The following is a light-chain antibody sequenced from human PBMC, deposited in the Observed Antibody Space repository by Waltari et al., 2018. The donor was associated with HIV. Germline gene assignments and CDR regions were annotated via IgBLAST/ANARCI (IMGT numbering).Light chain of an antibody. CDR3: QQYNNWPPMYT. CDR1: QSVSSN. Sequence: EIVMTQSPATLSVSPRVRATLSCRASQSVSSNLAWYQQKPGQAPRLLIYGASTRATGIPARFSGSGSGTEFTLTISSLQSEDFAVYYCQQYNNWPPMYTFGQGTKLEIK. J-gene: IGKJ2*01. CDR2: GAS. V-gene: IGKV3-15*01.